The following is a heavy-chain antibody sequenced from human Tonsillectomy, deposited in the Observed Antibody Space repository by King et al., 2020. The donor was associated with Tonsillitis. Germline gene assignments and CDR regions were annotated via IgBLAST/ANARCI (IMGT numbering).Heavy chain of an antibody. CDR3: AKDMRGYYDFWSALDV. D-gene: IGHD3-3*01. V-gene: IGHV3-43*02. Sequence: DVQLVESGGGVVQPGGSLRLSCAASGSTFDDYAMHWVRQAPGKGLEWVSLISGDGGGTYYADSVKGRFTISRDNSKNSLYLQMDSLRTDDTALYYCAKDMRGYYDFWSALDVWGKGTTVTVSS. CDR2: ISGDGGGT. CDR1: GSTFDDYA. J-gene: IGHJ6*04.